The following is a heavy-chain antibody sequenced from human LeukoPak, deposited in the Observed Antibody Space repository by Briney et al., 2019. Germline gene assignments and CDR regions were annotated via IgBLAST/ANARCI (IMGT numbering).Heavy chain of an antibody. J-gene: IGHJ5*02. Sequence: SETLSLTCAVYGGSFSGYYWSWIRQPPGKGLEWIGEINHSGSTNYNPSLKSRVTISVDTSKNQFSLKLSSVTAADTAVYYCARCGSQYWFDPWGQGTLVTVSS. CDR3: ARCGSQYWFDP. D-gene: IGHD1-26*01. V-gene: IGHV4-34*01. CDR1: GGSFSGYY. CDR2: INHSGST.